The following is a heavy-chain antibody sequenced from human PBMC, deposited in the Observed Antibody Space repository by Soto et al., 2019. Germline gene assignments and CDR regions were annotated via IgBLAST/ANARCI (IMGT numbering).Heavy chain of an antibody. D-gene: IGHD6-19*01. J-gene: IGHJ6*02. V-gene: IGHV1-69*13. CDR3: ARDEGYKVAGTHYYYGMDV. CDR2: IIPIFGTA. CDR1: GGTFSSYA. Sequence: SVKVSCKASGGTFSSYAISWVRQAPGQGLEWMGGIIPIFGTANYAQKFQGRVTITADESTSTAYMELSSLRSEDTAVYYCARDEGYKVAGTHYYYGMDVWGQGTTVTVSS.